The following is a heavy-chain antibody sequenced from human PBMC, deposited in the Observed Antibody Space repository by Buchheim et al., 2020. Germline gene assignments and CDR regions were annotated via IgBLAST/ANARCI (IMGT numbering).Heavy chain of an antibody. J-gene: IGHJ4*02. D-gene: IGHD1/OR15-1a*01. V-gene: IGHV3-30*18. CDR3: AKNNWYNY. CDR2: IKYDGSNK. Sequence: QVQLVESGGGVVQPGRSLRLSCAASGFTFSSNDMSWVRQAPGKGLEWVAGIKYDGSNKTYAESVKGRFTISRDNSKNKLYLQMNSLRAEDTAVYYCAKNNWYNYWGQGTL. CDR1: GFTFSSND.